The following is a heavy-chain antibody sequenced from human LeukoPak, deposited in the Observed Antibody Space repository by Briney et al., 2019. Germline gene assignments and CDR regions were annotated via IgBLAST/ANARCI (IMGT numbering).Heavy chain of an antibody. Sequence: PSETLSLTCTVSGGSISSGDYYWSWIRQPPGKGLEWIGYIYYSGSTYYNPSLKSRVTISVDTSKNQFSLKLSSVTAADTAVYYCARVSVIVSAASGYFDYWGLGTLVTVSS. V-gene: IGHV4-30-4*08. J-gene: IGHJ4*02. CDR3: ARVSVIVSAASGYFDY. CDR1: GGSISSGDYY. CDR2: IYYSGST. D-gene: IGHD2-2*01.